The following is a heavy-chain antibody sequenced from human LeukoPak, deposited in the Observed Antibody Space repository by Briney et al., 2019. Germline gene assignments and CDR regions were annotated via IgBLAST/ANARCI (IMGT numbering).Heavy chain of an antibody. CDR2: IYPGDSDT. CDR3: ARHVIFYYHKPHDAFDI. CDR1: GYSFTSYW. Sequence: GESLKISCKGSGYSFTSYWIGWVRQMPGKGLEWMGIIYPGDSDTRYSPSFQGQVTISADKSISTAYLQWSSLKASDTAMYYCARHVIFYYHKPHDAFDIWGQGTMVTVSS. J-gene: IGHJ3*02. D-gene: IGHD1-26*01. V-gene: IGHV5-51*01.